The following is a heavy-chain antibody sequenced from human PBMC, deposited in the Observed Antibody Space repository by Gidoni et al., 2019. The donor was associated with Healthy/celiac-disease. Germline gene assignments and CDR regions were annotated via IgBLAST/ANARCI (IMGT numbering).Heavy chain of an antibody. CDR2: ISYDGSNK. V-gene: IGHV3-30*18. CDR1: GFPFSRYG. D-gene: IGHD3-3*01. J-gene: IGHJ3*02. Sequence: QVQLVESGGGVVQPGRSLRLPCAASGFPFSRYGMHLVRQAPGKGLEWVAVISYDGSNKYYADSVKGRFTISRDNSKNTLYLQMNSLRAEDTAVYYCAKGQSITVFGEAAFDIWGQGTMVTVSS. CDR3: AKGQSITVFGEAAFDI.